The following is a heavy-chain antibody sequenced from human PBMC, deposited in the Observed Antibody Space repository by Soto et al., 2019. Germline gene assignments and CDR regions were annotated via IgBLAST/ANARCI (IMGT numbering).Heavy chain of an antibody. CDR1: GFTFNTFA. J-gene: IGHJ4*02. Sequence: EVLLLESGGGLVQPGGSLRLSCAASGFTFNTFAMTWVRQAPGKGLEWVSALSGSGSLSYYADSVKGRFTISRDNSKNTMYLQMNNLRVDGTAVYFCARDRGGALDSWGQGTLVTVSS. D-gene: IGHD2-15*01. V-gene: IGHV3-23*01. CDR2: LSGSGSLS. CDR3: ARDRGGALDS.